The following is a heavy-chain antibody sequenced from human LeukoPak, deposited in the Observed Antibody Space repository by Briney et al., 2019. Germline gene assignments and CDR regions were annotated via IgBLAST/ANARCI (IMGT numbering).Heavy chain of an antibody. Sequence: ASVKVSCKASGYTFTGYYMHWVRQAPGQGLEWMGWINPNSGGTNYAQKFQGRVTMTRDTSISTAYVELSRLRSDDTAVYYCAMGTGRFGKPFDYWGQGTLVTVSS. CDR3: AMGTGRFGKPFDY. J-gene: IGHJ4*02. D-gene: IGHD3-10*01. V-gene: IGHV1-2*02. CDR2: INPNSGGT. CDR1: GYTFTGYY.